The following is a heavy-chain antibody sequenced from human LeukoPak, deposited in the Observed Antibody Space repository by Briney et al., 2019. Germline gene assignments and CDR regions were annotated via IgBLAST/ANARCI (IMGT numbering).Heavy chain of an antibody. CDR2: IYFTGNHI. D-gene: IGHD3-3*02. Sequence: GGSLTLSCATSGFTFSRFSMRWVRQAPGKGLEWVSSIYFTGNHISYADSVKGRFTISRDNANNSVYLQMNGLRAEDTAVYYCAREFSTVGNFDYWGQGTLVTVSS. J-gene: IGHJ4*02. CDR1: GFTFSRFS. V-gene: IGHV3-21*01. CDR3: AREFSTVGNFDY.